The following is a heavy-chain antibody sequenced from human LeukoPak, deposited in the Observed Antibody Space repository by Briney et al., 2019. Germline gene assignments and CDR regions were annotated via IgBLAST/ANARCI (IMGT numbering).Heavy chain of an antibody. CDR1: GFTFSSYS. CDR3: ARDGSIVGATDAFDI. J-gene: IGHJ3*02. D-gene: IGHD1-26*01. Sequence: GGSLRLSCAASGFTFSSYSMNWVRQAPGKGLEWVSSISSSSSYIYYADSVKGRFTISRGNAKNSLYLQMNSLRAEDTAVYYCARDGSIVGATDAFDIWGQGTMVTVSS. V-gene: IGHV3-21*01. CDR2: ISSSSSYI.